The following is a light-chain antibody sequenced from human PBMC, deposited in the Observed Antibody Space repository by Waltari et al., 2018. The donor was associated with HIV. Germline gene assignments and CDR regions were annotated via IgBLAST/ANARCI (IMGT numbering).Light chain of an antibody. V-gene: IGKV4-1*01. CDR2: WAS. J-gene: IGKJ1*01. CDR1: PSVLYSSNNKNY. CDR3: QQYYSTPLT. Sequence: DIVMTQSPASLVVYLGARAPINCKSSPSVLYSSNNKNYLAWYQQKLGQPPKLLIYWASTRESGVPDRFSGSGSGTDFTLTISSLQAEDVAVYYCQQYYSTPLTFGQGTKVEIK.